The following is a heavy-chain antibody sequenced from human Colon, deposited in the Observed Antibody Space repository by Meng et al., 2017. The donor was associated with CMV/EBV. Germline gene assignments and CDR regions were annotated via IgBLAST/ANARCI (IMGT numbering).Heavy chain of an antibody. D-gene: IGHD1-14*01. J-gene: IGHJ4*02. CDR2: ISGNGGNT. Sequence: GGSLRLSCTASGFTYSSYAMSWVRQAPGKGLEWVSGISGNGGNTYYADSVKGRFTISRDNFSNKVYLQMDSLRAEDTAVYFCAKDHIPASLTVVVRSPFGSWGQGVSVTVSS. CDR1: GFTYSSYA. V-gene: IGHV3-23*01. CDR3: AKDHIPASLTVVVRSPFGS.